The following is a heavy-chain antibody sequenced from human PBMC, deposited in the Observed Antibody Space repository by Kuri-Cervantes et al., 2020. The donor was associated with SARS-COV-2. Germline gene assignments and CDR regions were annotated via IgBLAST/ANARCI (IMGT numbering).Heavy chain of an antibody. V-gene: IGHV4-61*09. Sequence: LRLSCTLSGGSISSGSYYWSWIRQPAGKGLEWIGYIYTSGSTNYNPSLKSRVTISVDTSKNQFSLKLSSVTAADTAVYYCARHLSVLRFLEWATNWFDPWGQGTLVTVSS. J-gene: IGHJ5*02. CDR2: IYTSGST. CDR1: GGSISSGSYY. CDR3: ARHLSVLRFLEWATNWFDP. D-gene: IGHD3-3*01.